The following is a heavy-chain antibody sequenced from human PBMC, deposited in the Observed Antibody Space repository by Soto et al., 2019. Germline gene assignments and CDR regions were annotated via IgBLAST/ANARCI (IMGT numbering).Heavy chain of an antibody. J-gene: IGHJ2*01. Sequence: SVKVSCKASGGTLSSYAISWVRQAPGQGLEWMGGIIPIFGTANYAQKFQGRVTITADESTSTAYMELSSLRSEDTAVYYCARVGYYDSSGYYPYWYFDLWGRGTLVTVSS. CDR2: IIPIFGTA. CDR1: GGTLSSYA. V-gene: IGHV1-69*13. D-gene: IGHD3-22*01. CDR3: ARVGYYDSSGYYPYWYFDL.